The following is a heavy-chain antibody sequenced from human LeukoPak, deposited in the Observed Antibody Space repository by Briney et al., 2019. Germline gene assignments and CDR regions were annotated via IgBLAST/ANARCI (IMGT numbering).Heavy chain of an antibody. Sequence: KPSETLSLTCAVYGGSFSGYYWSWIRQPPGKGLEGIGYIYYSASTNYNPSLKSRVTISVDTSKNQFSLKLSSVTAADTAVYYCARGGIAVAGTFYMDVWGKGTTVTISS. D-gene: IGHD6-19*01. CDR3: ARGGIAVAGTFYMDV. CDR2: IYYSAST. V-gene: IGHV4-59*01. CDR1: GGSFSGYY. J-gene: IGHJ6*03.